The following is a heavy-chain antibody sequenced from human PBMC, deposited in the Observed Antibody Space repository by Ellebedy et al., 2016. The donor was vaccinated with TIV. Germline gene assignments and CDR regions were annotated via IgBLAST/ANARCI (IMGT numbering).Heavy chain of an antibody. CDR1: GFPFSSYA. CDR2: IYSGGST. D-gene: IGHD6-25*01. J-gene: IGHJ5*02. Sequence: GESLKISCAASGFPFSSYAMSWVRQAPGKGLEWVSVIYSGGSTYYADSVTGRFTISRDNSKNTLYLQMNSLRAEDTAVYYCAREIIAASGLGWFDPWGQGTLVTVSS. V-gene: IGHV3-66*01. CDR3: AREIIAASGLGWFDP.